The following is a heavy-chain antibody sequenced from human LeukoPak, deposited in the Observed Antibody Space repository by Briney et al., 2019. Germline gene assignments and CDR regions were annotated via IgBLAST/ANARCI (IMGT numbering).Heavy chain of an antibody. V-gene: IGHV1-46*01. CDR1: GYTFTSYY. CDR3: ARGQDGYNPDFDY. J-gene: IGHJ4*02. CDR2: IHPRDAAP. Sequence: ASVKDTCKASGYTFTSYYMHWVRQVPGQGLEWLAIIHPRDAAPSYTQRFQGRVTLTSDMSTSTVYMELSSLVSEDTALYYCARGQDGYNPDFDYWGQGTLVTVSS. D-gene: IGHD5-24*01.